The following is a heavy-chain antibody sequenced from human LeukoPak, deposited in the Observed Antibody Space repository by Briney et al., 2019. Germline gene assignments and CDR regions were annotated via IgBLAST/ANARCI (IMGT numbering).Heavy chain of an antibody. V-gene: IGHV3-23*01. CDR1: GFTFSSYA. J-gene: IGHJ6*03. CDR2: ISGSGGST. CDR3: ATTLLRASTYMDV. D-gene: IGHD1-1*01. Sequence: GGSLRLSCAASGFTFSSYAMSWVRQAPGKGLAWVSGISGSGGSTYYADSVKGRFTISRDNSKNTLYLQMNSLRAEDTAVYYCATTLLRASTYMDVWGKGTTVTVSS.